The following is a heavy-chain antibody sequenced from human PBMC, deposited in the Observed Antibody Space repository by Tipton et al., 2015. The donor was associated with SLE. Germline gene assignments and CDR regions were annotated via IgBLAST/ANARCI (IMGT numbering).Heavy chain of an antibody. Sequence: SLRLSCAASGFSASSHSMSWVRQAPGQGLEWVSVIYSGGATFYADSVQGRFTISRDNAKNSLYLQMNSLRAEDTAVYYCAKVDRSGWYGDYFDLWGRGTLVTVSS. CDR2: IYSGGAT. CDR3: AKVDRSGWYGDYFDL. D-gene: IGHD6-19*01. J-gene: IGHJ2*01. V-gene: IGHV3-66*01. CDR1: GFSASSHS.